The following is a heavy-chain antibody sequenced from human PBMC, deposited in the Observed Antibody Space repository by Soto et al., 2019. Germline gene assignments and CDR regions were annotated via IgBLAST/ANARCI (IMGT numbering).Heavy chain of an antibody. CDR1: GFTFSSYW. Sequence: EVQLVESGGGLVQPGGSLRLSCAASGFTFSSYWIHWVRQVPGKGLVWVSRINTDGNSTGYADSVKGRFTISRDNAKNTLHLQMNILRVEDTAVDYGVRGYDRSGHGYFDYWGQGTLVTVSS. D-gene: IGHD3-22*01. V-gene: IGHV3-74*01. CDR2: INTDGNST. CDR3: VRGYDRSGHGYFDY. J-gene: IGHJ4*02.